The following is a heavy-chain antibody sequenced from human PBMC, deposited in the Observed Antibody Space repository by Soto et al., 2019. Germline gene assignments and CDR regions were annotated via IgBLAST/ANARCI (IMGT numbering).Heavy chain of an antibody. D-gene: IGHD3-10*01. J-gene: IGHJ6*02. CDR2: INSDGSST. V-gene: IGHV3-74*01. CDR3: ARDRWGGGRDMDV. CDR1: GFTFSTYW. Sequence: QPGGSLRLSCAASGFTFSTYWIHWVRQAPGKGLVWVSRINSDGSSTNYADSVKGRFTISRDNAKNTLFLQMNSLRAEDTAVYYCARDRWGGGRDMDVWGQGTTVTVSS.